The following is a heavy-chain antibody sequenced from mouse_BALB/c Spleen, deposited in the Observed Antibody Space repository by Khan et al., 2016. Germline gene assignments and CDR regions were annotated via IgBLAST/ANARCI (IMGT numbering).Heavy chain of an antibody. D-gene: IGHD2-4*01. CDR1: GSTFTSSY. Sequence: QGQLQQSGAELVRPGASVKLSCKASGSTFTSSYIYWVKQRPGQGLEWIGEFNPSNCGIKFFETLKSMATLTVDRSSSTVNMQLSSLPSEDTAVFYCSRESLITTNYALDYWGQGTSVTVA. CDR3: SRESLITTNYALDY. V-gene: IGHV1S81*02. CDR2: FNPSNCGI. J-gene: IGHJ4*01.